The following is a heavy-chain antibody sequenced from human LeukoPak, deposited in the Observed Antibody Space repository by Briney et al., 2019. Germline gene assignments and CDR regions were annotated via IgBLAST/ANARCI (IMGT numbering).Heavy chain of an antibody. J-gene: IGHJ4*02. CDR1: GFTFSSYD. V-gene: IGHV3-74*01. CDR2: INGDGRNT. CDR3: AREEGATDY. D-gene: IGHD1-26*01. Sequence: GGSLRLSCAASGFTFSSYDMSWVRQAPGEGLVWVSHINGDGRNTNYADSVKGRFTISRDNAKNTLYLQMNSLRAEDTAVYYCAREEGATDYWGQGTLVTVSS.